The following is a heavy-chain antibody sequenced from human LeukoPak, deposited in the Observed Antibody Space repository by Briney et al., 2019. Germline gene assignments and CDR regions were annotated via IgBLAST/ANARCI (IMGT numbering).Heavy chain of an antibody. V-gene: IGHV3-21*04. D-gene: IGHD5-12*01. CDR1: GFTFSSYS. J-gene: IGHJ5*02. Sequence: GGSLRLSCAASGFTFSSYSMNWVRQAPGKGLEWVSSISSSSSYIYYADSVKGRFTISRDNAKNTLYLQMNSLRAEDTALYYCARDSDSGSKFDPWGQGTLVTVSS. CDR3: ARDSDSGSKFDP. CDR2: ISSSSSYI.